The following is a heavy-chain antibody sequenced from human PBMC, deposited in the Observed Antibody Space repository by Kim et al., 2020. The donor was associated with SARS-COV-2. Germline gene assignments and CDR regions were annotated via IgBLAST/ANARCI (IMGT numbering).Heavy chain of an antibody. J-gene: IGHJ5*02. CDR3: ARAGVAAAGTFDP. V-gene: IGHV1-18*01. D-gene: IGHD6-13*01. Sequence: YAQKLQGRVTMTTDTSTSTAYMELRSLRSDDTAVYYCARAGVAAAGTFDPWGQGTLVTVSS.